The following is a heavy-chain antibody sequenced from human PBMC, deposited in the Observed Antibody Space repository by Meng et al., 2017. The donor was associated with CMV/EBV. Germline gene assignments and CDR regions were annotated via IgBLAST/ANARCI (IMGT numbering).Heavy chain of an antibody. CDR3: ARSMVVAGDWFDP. D-gene: IGHD2-15*01. J-gene: IGHJ5*02. CDR2: IYTSGST. V-gene: IGHV4-4*07. Sequence: QVLLQESGPRLVKPSASLFLTGTVPGGSSSSYSCSWIRQPAGKGLEWIGRIYTSGSTNYNPSLKSRVTMSVDTSKNQFSLKLSSVTAADTAVYYCARSMVVAGDWFDPWGQGTLVTVSS. CDR1: GGSSSSYS.